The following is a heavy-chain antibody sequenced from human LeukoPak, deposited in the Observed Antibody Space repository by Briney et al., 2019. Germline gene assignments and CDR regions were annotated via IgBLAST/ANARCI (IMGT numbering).Heavy chain of an antibody. CDR2: SSSSGNT. D-gene: IGHD4-11*01. V-gene: IGHV4-59*08. CDR3: ARSYSYYYYYYGMDV. CDR1: GGSISSYY. J-gene: IGHJ6*02. Sequence: SETLSLTCTVSGGSISSYYWTWIRQPPGKGLEWIGYSSSSGNTNYNPSLKSRVTISVDMSKNQFSLNLSSVTAADTAVYYCARSYSYYYYYYGMDVWGQGTTVTVSS.